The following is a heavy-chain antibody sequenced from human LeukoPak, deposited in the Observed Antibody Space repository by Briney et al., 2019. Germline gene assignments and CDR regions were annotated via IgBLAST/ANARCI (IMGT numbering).Heavy chain of an antibody. CDR3: ARGLGITMVRGVKYYYYYGMDV. V-gene: IGHV4-34*01. D-gene: IGHD3-10*01. J-gene: IGHJ6*02. CDR1: GGSFSGYY. Sequence: SETLSLTCAVYGGSFSGYYWSWIRQPPGKGLGWIGEINHSGSTNYNPSLKSRVTISVDTSKNQFSLKLSSVTAADTAVYYCARGLGITMVRGVKYYYYYGMDVWGQGTTVTVSS. CDR2: INHSGST.